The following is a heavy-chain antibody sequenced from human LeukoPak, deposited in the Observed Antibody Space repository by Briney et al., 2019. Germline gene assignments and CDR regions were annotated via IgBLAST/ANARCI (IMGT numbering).Heavy chain of an antibody. CDR3: ARAPSGSYPYFDY. J-gene: IGHJ4*02. Sequence: SETLSLTCTVSGFFSTAYYWGWIRQPPGKGLEWIASIRHDGHTYYNPSLKSRVTISVDTSKNQFSLKLSSVTAADTAVYYCARAPSGSYPYFDYWGQGTLVTVSS. CDR2: IRHDGHT. CDR1: GFFSTAYY. V-gene: IGHV4-38-2*02. D-gene: IGHD1-26*01.